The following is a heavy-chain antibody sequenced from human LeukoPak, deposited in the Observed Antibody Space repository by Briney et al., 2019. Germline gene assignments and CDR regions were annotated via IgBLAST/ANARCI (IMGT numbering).Heavy chain of an antibody. D-gene: IGHD1-26*01. CDR3: ARDAPREDNWFDP. CDR1: GYSFTNSG. V-gene: IGHV1-8*02. J-gene: IGHJ5*02. Sequence: ASVKVSCKASGYSFTNSGINWVRQATGQGLEWMGWMNPNSGNTGYAQKFQGRVTMTRNTSISTAYMELSSLRSEDTAVYYCARDAPREDNWFDPWGQGTLVTVSS. CDR2: MNPNSGNT.